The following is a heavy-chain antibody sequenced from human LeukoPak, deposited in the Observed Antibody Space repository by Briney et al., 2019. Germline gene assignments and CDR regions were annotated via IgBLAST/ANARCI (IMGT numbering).Heavy chain of an antibody. Sequence: KPGGSLRLSCAASGFTFTNAWMNWVRQAPGKGLEWVGRIKSKADGETIDYAAPVIGRFTMSRDDSKNTLFLQMNSLETEDAAIYYCTTAPFNPRSYEIDYWGQGTLVTVSS. CDR2: IKSKADGETI. D-gene: IGHD1-26*01. CDR3: TTAPFNPRSYEIDY. V-gene: IGHV3-15*07. J-gene: IGHJ4*02. CDR1: GFTFTNAW.